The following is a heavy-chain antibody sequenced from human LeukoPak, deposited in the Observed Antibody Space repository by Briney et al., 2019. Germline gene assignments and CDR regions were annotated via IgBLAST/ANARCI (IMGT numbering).Heavy chain of an antibody. CDR2: INWNGGST. J-gene: IGHJ3*02. CDR1: GFTFDDYG. CDR3: ARYLADIVVVPAAFDALDI. Sequence: GGSLRLSCAASGFTFDDYGMSWVRQATGKGLEWVSGINWNGGSTGYADSVKGRFTISRDNAKNSLYLQMNSLRAEDTALYYCARYLADIVVVPAAFDALDIWGQGTMVTVSS. V-gene: IGHV3-20*04. D-gene: IGHD2-2*01.